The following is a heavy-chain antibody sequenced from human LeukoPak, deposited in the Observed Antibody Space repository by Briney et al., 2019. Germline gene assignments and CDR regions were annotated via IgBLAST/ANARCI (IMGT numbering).Heavy chain of an antibody. J-gene: IGHJ4*02. CDR2: IYHSGST. CDR3: AREGDGHNQTDY. CDR1: GGSISSGGYS. D-gene: IGHD5-24*01. V-gene: IGHV4-30-2*01. Sequence: SETLSLTCAVSGGSISSGGYSWSWIRQPPGKGLEWIGYIYHSGSTYYNPSLKSRVTISVDRSKNQFSLKLSSVTAADTAVYYCAREGDGHNQTDYWGQGTLVTVSS.